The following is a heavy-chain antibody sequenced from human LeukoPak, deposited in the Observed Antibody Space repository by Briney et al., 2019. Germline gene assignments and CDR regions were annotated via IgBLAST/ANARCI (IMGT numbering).Heavy chain of an antibody. CDR2: IYTSGST. D-gene: IGHD6-13*01. CDR1: GGSISSYY. V-gene: IGHV4-4*07. CDR3: ARGKCIASSCEVYYYYGMDV. Sequence: PSETLSLTCTVSGGSISSYYWIWIRQPAGKGLEWIGRIYTSGSTNYNPSLKSRVTMSVDTSKNQFSLKLSSVTAADTAVYYCARGKCIASSCEVYYYYGMDVWGQGTTVTVSS. J-gene: IGHJ6*02.